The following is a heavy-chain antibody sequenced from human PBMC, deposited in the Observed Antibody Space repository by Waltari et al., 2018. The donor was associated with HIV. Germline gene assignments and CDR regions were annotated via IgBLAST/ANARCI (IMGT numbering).Heavy chain of an antibody. J-gene: IGHJ5*02. V-gene: IGHV1-3*01. CDR1: GYTFTSYA. CDR3: ARDAGYYYGSGSSRSTWFDP. Sequence: QVQLVQSGAEVKKPGASVKVSCKASGYTFTSYAMHWVRQAPGQRLEWMGWINAGNGNTKYSQKFQGRVTITRDTSASTAYMELSSLRSEDTAVYYCARDAGYYYGSGSSRSTWFDPWGQGTLVTVSS. D-gene: IGHD3-10*01. CDR2: INAGNGNT.